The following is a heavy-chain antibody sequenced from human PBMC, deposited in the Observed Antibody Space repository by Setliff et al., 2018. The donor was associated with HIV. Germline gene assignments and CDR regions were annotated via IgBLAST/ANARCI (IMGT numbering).Heavy chain of an antibody. J-gene: IGHJ3*02. D-gene: IGHD2-8*01. CDR3: ARDMVWYGSDI. V-gene: IGHV3-66*02. Sequence: PGGSLRLSCAASGFTVSSNHMSWVRQAPGKGLEWVSVIYRGGSTDYADSVKGRFTISRDNSKDTLYLQMNSLRAEGTAVHYCARDMVWYGSDIWGQGTLVTVSS. CDR2: IYRGGST. CDR1: GFTVSSNH.